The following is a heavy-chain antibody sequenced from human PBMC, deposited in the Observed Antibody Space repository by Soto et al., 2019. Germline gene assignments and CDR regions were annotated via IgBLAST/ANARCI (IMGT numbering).Heavy chain of an antibody. Sequence: EVQLLESGGDLVQPGGSLRLSCAGSGFALLSFAMNWVRQAPGKGLEWVAASSGTGANAYYTDSVRGRFTVSRDNPKNMVFLEMNSLRVEDTAVYYCANVVGWGQGTLVTVSS. CDR3: ANVVG. CDR1: GFALLSFA. V-gene: IGHV3-23*01. J-gene: IGHJ4*02. D-gene: IGHD2-2*01. CDR2: SSGTGANA.